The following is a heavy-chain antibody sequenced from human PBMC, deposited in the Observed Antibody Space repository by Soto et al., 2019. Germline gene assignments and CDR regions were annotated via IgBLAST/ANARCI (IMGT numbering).Heavy chain of an antibody. CDR3: AAFHRYGGYDFDY. Sequence: SVKVSGKASGFTFTSSAVQWVRQARGQRLEWIGWIVVGSGNTNYAQKFQERVTITRDMSTSTAYMELSSLRSEDTAVYYCAAFHRYGGYDFDYWGQGTLVTVSS. D-gene: IGHD5-12*01. CDR1: GFTFTSSA. CDR2: IVVGSGNT. J-gene: IGHJ4*02. V-gene: IGHV1-58*01.